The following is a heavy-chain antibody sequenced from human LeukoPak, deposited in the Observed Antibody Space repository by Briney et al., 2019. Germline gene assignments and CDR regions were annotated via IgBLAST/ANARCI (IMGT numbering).Heavy chain of an antibody. V-gene: IGHV1-69*13. CDR1: GGSFAGYA. D-gene: IGHD3-16*01. CDR2: IIPMFGKA. Sequence: SVKVSCKTSGGSFAGYAVYWVRQAPGQRLEYMGHIIPMFGKADSSQSFQGRVAISADQSTNTAYMELSSLRSEDTAVYYCATPGTLPFGGVIYFWGQGTLVTVSS. CDR3: ATPGTLPFGGVIYF. J-gene: IGHJ4*02.